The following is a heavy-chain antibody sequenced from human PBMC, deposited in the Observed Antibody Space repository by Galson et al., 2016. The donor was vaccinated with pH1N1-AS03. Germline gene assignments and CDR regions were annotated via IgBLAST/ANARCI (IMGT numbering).Heavy chain of an antibody. CDR3: ARAHYNADYVPDF. J-gene: IGHJ4*02. D-gene: IGHD4-17*01. CDR2: ISAYSGDT. CDR1: GYSFPTYS. Sequence: SCKASGYSFPTYSFNWVRQAPGQGLAWLGWISAYSGDTHYARKFQGRVTLTTDTSTSTAYMELRSLTSDDTAVYYCARAHYNADYVPDFWGQGTLVTVSS. V-gene: IGHV1-18*04.